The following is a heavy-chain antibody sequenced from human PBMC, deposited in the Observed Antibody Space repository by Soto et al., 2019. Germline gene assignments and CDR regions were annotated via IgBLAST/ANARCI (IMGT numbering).Heavy chain of an antibody. V-gene: IGHV3-23*01. CDR2: ISGSGGST. D-gene: IGHD3-22*01. Sequence: EVQLLESGGGLVQPGGSLRLSCAASGFTFSSYAMSWVRQAPGKGLEWVSAISGSGGSTYYADSVKGRFTISRDNSKNTLYLQMNSLKTEDTAVYYCTTDMGNYYDSSGDFDYWGQGTLVTVSS. CDR3: TTDMGNYYDSSGDFDY. CDR1: GFTFSSYA. J-gene: IGHJ4*02.